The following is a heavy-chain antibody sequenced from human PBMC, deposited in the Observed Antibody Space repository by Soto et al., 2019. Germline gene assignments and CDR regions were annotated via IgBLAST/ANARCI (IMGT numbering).Heavy chain of an antibody. V-gene: IGHV3-73*02. CDR3: SRSRVGYNPIDY. CDR1: GFTFSESA. J-gene: IGHJ4*02. Sequence: EVQMVESGGGLVQPGGSLTLSCAASGFTFSESAIHWVRQASGKGLEWVGHIRSKANNYATAYAASVKGRFTISRDDSKNTASLQMSRLKTEDTAVYYCSRSRVGYNPIDYWGQGTLVTVSS. CDR2: IRSKANNYAT. D-gene: IGHD5-12*01.